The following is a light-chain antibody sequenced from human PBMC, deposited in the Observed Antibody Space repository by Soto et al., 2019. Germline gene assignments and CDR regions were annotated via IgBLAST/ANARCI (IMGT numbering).Light chain of an antibody. CDR3: QQRSKWPPEVT. Sequence: EIVMTQSPATLSVSRGERATLSCRASQTINNNVAWYQLKDGQVPRLVIYGASTRATDIPARFSGSGSGTDFTLTISRLEPEDFAVYYCQQRSKWPPEVTFGQGTRLEIK. CDR1: QTINNN. CDR2: GAS. V-gene: IGKV3-15*01. J-gene: IGKJ5*01.